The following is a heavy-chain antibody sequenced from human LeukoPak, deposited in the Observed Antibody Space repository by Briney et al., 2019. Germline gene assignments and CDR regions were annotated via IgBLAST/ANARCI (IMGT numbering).Heavy chain of an antibody. V-gene: IGHV3-30-3*01. CDR3: ARDYYDSSGYDAFDI. D-gene: IGHD3-22*01. Sequence: GRSLRLSCAASRFTFSSYAMHWVRQAPGKGLEWVAVISYDGSNKYYADSVKGRFTISRDNSKNTLYLQMNSLRAEDTAVYYCARDYYDSSGYDAFDIWGQGTMVTVSS. CDR2: ISYDGSNK. CDR1: RFTFSSYA. J-gene: IGHJ3*02.